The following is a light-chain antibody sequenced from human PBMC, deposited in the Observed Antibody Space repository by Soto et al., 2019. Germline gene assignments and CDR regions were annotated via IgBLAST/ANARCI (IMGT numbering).Light chain of an antibody. Sequence: EIVLTQSPGTLSLSPGEGATLSCSASQSVRSGSLAWYQQKPGQAPRLLIFGASSRATDIPDRFSGSGSGTDFTLTITRVDTDDFAVYYCHHYAYSPYTFGQGTKLEI. V-gene: IGKV3-20*01. CDR3: HHYAYSPYT. CDR2: GAS. J-gene: IGKJ2*01. CDR1: QSVRSGS.